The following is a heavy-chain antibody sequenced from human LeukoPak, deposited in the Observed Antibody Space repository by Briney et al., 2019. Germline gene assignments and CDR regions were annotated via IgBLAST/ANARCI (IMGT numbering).Heavy chain of an antibody. J-gene: IGHJ4*02. CDR2: LKSKGDDGAT. Sequence: GGSLRLSRAGSGFTFSNAWMTWVRQAPGKGLEWVGRLKSKGDDGATDYAAPVKGRFTISRDDSKSTLYLQMNSLKTEDTAVYYCATGNRYYDSSGYYPYYFDYWGQGALVTVSS. D-gene: IGHD3-22*01. CDR1: GFTFSNAW. V-gene: IGHV3-15*01. CDR3: ATGNRYYDSSGYYPYYFDY.